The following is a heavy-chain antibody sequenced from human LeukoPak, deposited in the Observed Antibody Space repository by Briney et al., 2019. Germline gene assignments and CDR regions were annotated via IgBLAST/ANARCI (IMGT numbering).Heavy chain of an antibody. J-gene: IGHJ1*01. Sequence: RGASVKVSCKASGYTFVGYYLHWGRQAPGQGLKWMAWIDPYTGNTHYAQKFQGRITVTRDTSISTTYMELSWLTSDDTALYYCAREYSASEHWGQGTLVTVSS. V-gene: IGHV1-2*02. CDR1: GYTFVGYY. CDR2: IDPYTGNT. D-gene: IGHD5-12*01. CDR3: AREYSASEH.